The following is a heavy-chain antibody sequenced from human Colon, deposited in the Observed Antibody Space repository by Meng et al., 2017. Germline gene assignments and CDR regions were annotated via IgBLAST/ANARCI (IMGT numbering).Heavy chain of an antibody. CDR1: GGSFSGFY. D-gene: IGHD6-19*01. Sequence: QQQRLAWGAGVVKTSDTLSLICAVYGGSFSGFYWSWIRQPPGKGLEWIGEINHSGSTNYNPSLKSRVTISVDTSKNQFSLKLSSVTAADTAVYYCARERLSSGWYGGRWFDPWGQGTLVTVSS. V-gene: IGHV4-34*01. CDR3: ARERLSSGWYGGRWFDP. CDR2: INHSGST. J-gene: IGHJ5*02.